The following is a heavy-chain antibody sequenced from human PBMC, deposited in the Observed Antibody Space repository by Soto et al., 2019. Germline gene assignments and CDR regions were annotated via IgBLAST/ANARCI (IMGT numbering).Heavy chain of an antibody. Sequence: SETLSLTCTVSGGSISSSSYYWGWIRQPPGKGLEWIGSIYYSGSTYYNPSLKSRVTISVDTSKNQFSLKLSSVTAADTAVYYCARQGLVVYYNGMDVWGQGTTGTVSS. CDR1: GGSISSSSYY. CDR3: ARQGLVVYYNGMDV. D-gene: IGHD6-19*01. V-gene: IGHV4-39*01. J-gene: IGHJ6*02. CDR2: IYYSGST.